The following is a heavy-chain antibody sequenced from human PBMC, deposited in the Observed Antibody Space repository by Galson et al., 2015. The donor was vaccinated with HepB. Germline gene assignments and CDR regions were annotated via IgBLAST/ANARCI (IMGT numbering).Heavy chain of an antibody. J-gene: IGHJ4*02. D-gene: IGHD1-1*01. Sequence: SLRLSCAASGFTFSSHRMPWVRQAPGKGLVWVSRINSDGSSTSYADSVKGRFTISRDNAKNTLYLQMNSLRAEDTAVYYCARGGTGTPNDYWGQGTLVTVSS. CDR3: ARGGTGTPNDY. V-gene: IGHV3-74*01. CDR2: INSDGSST. CDR1: GFTFSSHR.